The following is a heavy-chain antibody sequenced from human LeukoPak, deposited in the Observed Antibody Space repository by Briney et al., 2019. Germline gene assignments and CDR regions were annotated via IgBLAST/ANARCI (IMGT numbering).Heavy chain of an antibody. CDR2: VHSSGSS. CDR3: ARAPNDSSGYFDY. Sequence: PSETLSLTCTVSGDSISSHYWNWIRQPPGKGLEWIGSVHSSGSSNYNPSLKSRVAISLDMSKNQFSLRLSSVTAADTAVYYCARAPNDSSGYFDYWGQGTLVTVSS. V-gene: IGHV4-59*11. J-gene: IGHJ4*02. D-gene: IGHD3-22*01. CDR1: GDSISSHY.